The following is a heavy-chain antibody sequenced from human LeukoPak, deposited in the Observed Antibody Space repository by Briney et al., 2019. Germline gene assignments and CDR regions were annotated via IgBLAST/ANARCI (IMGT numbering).Heavy chain of an antibody. V-gene: IGHV3-30*18. Sequence: GGSLRLSCAASGFTFSSYGMHWVRQAPGKGLEWVAIISYDGSNKYYADSVKGRFTISRDNSKNTLYLQMNSLRAEDTAVYYCAKDHDYGDQVAEYFQHWGQGTLVTVSS. CDR3: AKDHDYGDQVAEYFQH. D-gene: IGHD4-17*01. CDR2: ISYDGSNK. J-gene: IGHJ1*01. CDR1: GFTFSSYG.